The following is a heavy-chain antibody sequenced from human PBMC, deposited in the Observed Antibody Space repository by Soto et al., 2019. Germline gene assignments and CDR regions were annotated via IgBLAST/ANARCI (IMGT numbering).Heavy chain of an antibody. V-gene: IGHV1-18*01. CDR2: ISAYNGNT. Sequence: ASVKVSCKASGYTFTSYGISWVRQAPGQGLEWMGWISAYNGNTNYAQKLQGRVTMTTDTSTSTAYMELRSLRSDDTAVYYCARGHSYGYGENYYGMDVWGQGTTVTVSS. CDR3: ARGHSYGYGENYYGMDV. D-gene: IGHD5-18*01. J-gene: IGHJ6*02. CDR1: GYTFTSYG.